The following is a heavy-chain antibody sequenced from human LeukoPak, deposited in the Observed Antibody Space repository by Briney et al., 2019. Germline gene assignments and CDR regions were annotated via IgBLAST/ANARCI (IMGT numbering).Heavy chain of an antibody. CDR2: IIPILGIA. Sequence: GSSVTVSCKASGGTFSSYAISWVRQAPGQGLGWMGRIIPILGIANYAQKFQGRVTITADKSTSTAYMELSSLRSEDTAVYYCARDGDSSGYSTYHTNWGQGTLVTVSS. CDR3: ARDGDSSGYSTYHTN. J-gene: IGHJ4*02. D-gene: IGHD3-22*01. V-gene: IGHV1-69*04. CDR1: GGTFSSYA.